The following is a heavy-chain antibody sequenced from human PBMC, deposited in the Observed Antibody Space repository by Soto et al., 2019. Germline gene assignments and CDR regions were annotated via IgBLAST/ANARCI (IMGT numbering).Heavy chain of an antibody. V-gene: IGHV3-23*01. CDR2: FTGSGGSA. Sequence: GGSLRLSCAASPFSFSSYDMSWVRQAAGKGLEWVAVFTGSGGSAFYADSVKGRFTISRDRSTNTLFLQMSSLRVEDTAVYYCATHASGYYRNSFDNWGQGTQVTVS. CDR3: ATHASGYYRNSFDN. J-gene: IGHJ4*02. CDR1: PFSFSSYD. D-gene: IGHD3-22*01.